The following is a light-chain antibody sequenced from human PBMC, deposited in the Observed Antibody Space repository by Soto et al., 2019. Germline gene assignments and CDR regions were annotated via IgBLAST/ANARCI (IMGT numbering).Light chain of an antibody. Sequence: QSVLTQPASVSGSPGQSITISCTGTSSGVAFYNHVSWYQQHPGKAPKLLIYEVNNRPSGVSHRFSGSKSGNTASLTISGLQAEDEADYYCSSFASTHTYVFGTGTKLTVL. J-gene: IGLJ1*01. CDR2: EVN. V-gene: IGLV2-14*01. CDR1: SSGVAFYNH. CDR3: SSFASTHTYV.